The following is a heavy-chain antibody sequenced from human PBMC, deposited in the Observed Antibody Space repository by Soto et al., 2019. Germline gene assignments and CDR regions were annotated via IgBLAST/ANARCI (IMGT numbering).Heavy chain of an antibody. V-gene: IGHV3-23*01. CDR3: AKPPDYNWNDY. D-gene: IGHD1-20*01. J-gene: IGHJ4*02. CDR1: GFTCSSYA. Sequence: EVHLLESGGGLVQPGGSLRLSCAASGFTCSSYAMSWGRHAPGKGLEWISAVSGSGGSTYYADSVKGRFTISRDNSKDTRYLQMNNLRVEHKAVDYCAKPPDYNWNDYWGQGTLVTVSS. CDR2: VSGSGGST.